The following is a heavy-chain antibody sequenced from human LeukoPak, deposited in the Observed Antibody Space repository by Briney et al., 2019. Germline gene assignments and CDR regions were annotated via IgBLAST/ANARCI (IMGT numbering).Heavy chain of an antibody. V-gene: IGHV4-59*01. CDR3: ARAIFDYGDYLPDYMDV. J-gene: IGHJ6*03. D-gene: IGHD4-17*01. CDR2: IYYSGST. Sequence: QPSETLSLTCTVSGGSISSYYWSWIRQPPGKGLEWIGYIYYSGSTNYNPSLKSRVTISVDTSKNQFSLKLSSVTAADTAVYYCARAIFDYGDYLPDYMDVWGKGTTVTISS. CDR1: GGSISSYY.